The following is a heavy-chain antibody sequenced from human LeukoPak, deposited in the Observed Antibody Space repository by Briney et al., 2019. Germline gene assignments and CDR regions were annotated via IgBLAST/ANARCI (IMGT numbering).Heavy chain of an antibody. CDR2: ISGGGGST. CDR1: GFTFSSYA. D-gene: IGHD3-22*01. J-gene: IGHJ4*02. CDR3: AKGSPNYDFFSPFDY. V-gene: IGHV3-23*01. Sequence: PGGSLRLSCAASGFTFSSYALSWVRQAPGKGLEWVSAISGGGGSTYYADSVKGRFTISRDNSKNTLYLQMNSPRAEDTAIYYCAKGSPNYDFFSPFDYWGQGTLVTVSS.